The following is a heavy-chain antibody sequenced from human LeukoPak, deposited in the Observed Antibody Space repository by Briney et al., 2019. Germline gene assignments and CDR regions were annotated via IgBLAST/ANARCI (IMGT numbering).Heavy chain of an antibody. J-gene: IGHJ3*02. D-gene: IGHD2-15*01. CDR1: GFTFSDYY. CDR3: AKALLGAIVEEGGAFDI. Sequence: KPGGSLRLSCAASGFTFSDYYMSWIRQAPGKGLEWVSYISSSGSTIYYADSVKGRFTISRDNAKNSLYLQMNSLRAEDTAVYYCAKALLGAIVEEGGAFDIWGQGTMVTVSS. CDR2: ISSSGSTI. V-gene: IGHV3-11*01.